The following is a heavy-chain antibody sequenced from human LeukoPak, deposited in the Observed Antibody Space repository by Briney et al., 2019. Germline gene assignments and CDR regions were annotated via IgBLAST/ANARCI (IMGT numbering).Heavy chain of an antibody. V-gene: IGHV3-7*01. J-gene: IGHJ6*03. Sequence: PGGSLRLSCAASGFTFSSYAMSWVRQAPGKGLEWVANIKQDGSEKYYVDSVKGRFTISRDNAKNSLYLQMNSLRAEDTAVYYCARVWGSGNYMDVWGKGTTVTVSS. CDR3: ARVWGSGNYMDV. CDR1: GFTFSSYA. CDR2: IKQDGSEK. D-gene: IGHD3-16*01.